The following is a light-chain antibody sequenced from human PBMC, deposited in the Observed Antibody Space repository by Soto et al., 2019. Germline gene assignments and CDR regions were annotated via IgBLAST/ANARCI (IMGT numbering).Light chain of an antibody. Sequence: QPVLTQSPSASASLGASVKLTCTLSSGHSSYAIAWHQQQPEKGPRYLMKVNSDGSHNKGDGIPDRFSGSTSGAERYLTISSLQSEDEADYYCQTWSTGTYVFGTGTKVTV. V-gene: IGLV4-69*01. CDR2: VNSDGSH. CDR1: SGHSSYA. CDR3: QTWSTGTYV. J-gene: IGLJ1*01.